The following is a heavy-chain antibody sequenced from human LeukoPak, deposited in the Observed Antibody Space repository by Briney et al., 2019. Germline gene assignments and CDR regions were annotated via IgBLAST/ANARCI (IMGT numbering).Heavy chain of an antibody. CDR3: ARVVDVNSYGLFDY. D-gene: IGHD5-18*01. V-gene: IGHV1-2*06. CDR2: INPNNGAT. J-gene: IGHJ4*02. CDR1: GYTFTGYY. Sequence: ASVKVSCKASGYTFTGYYMHWVRQAPGQGLEWMGRINPNNGATNYAQKLQGRVTITGDTSISTAYMELSSLRSEDTAVYYCARVVDVNSYGLFDYWGQGTLVTVSS.